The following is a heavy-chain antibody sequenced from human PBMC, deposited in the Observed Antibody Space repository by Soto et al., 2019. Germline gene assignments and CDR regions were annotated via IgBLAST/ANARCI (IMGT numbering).Heavy chain of an antibody. V-gene: IGHV1-8*01. D-gene: IGHD2-21*01. CDR3: ARGASYSYAERGDHRNFYFDL. CDR2: MNPYSGNT. CDR1: GYTFTNND. J-gene: IGHJ2*01. Sequence: QAQLVQSGAEMKNPGASVRVSCQASGYTFTNNDINWMRQASGRGLEWMGWMNPYSGNTGYEYKFQGRVTMTRDTSTNTAYMELSGLRSDDTAVYFCARGASYSYAERGDHRNFYFDLWGRGTLVAVSS.